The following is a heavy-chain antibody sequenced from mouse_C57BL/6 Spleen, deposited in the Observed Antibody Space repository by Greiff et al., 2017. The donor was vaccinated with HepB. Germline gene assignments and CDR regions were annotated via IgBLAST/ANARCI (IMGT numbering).Heavy chain of an antibody. CDR3: ARGDDYEVGAIDC. CDR2: INPNNGGT. CDR1: GYTFTDYN. D-gene: IGHD2-4*01. V-gene: IGHV1-18*01. J-gene: IGHJ4*01. Sequence: VQLKESGPELVKPGASVKIPCKASGYTFTDYNMDWVKQSHGKSLEWIGEINPNNGGTIYNQKFKGKATLTVDKSASTAYMELRSLTSEDTAVYYCARGDDYEVGAIDCWGQGTSVTVSS.